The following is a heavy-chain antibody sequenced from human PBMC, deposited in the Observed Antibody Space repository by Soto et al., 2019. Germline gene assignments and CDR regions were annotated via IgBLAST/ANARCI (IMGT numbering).Heavy chain of an antibody. V-gene: IGHV3-30*18. J-gene: IGHJ6*01. Sequence: GGSLRLSCAASGFTFSSYGMHGVRQAPGKGLEWVAVISYDGSNKYYADSVKGRFTISRDNSKNTLYLQMNSLRAEDTAVYYCAKGMIVESTMDVWGPGSRVTVS. D-gene: IGHD3-22*01. CDR3: AKGMIVESTMDV. CDR1: GFTFSSYG. CDR2: ISYDGSNK.